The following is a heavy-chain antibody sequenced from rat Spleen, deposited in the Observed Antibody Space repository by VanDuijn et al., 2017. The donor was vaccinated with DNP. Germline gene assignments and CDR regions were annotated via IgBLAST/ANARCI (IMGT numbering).Heavy chain of an antibody. CDR2: INNAGTT. D-gene: IGHD1-4*01. J-gene: IGHJ2*01. V-gene: IGHV3-3*01. CDR3: ARSTDCGCNWDY. CDR1: AYSIISSYR. Sequence: EVQLQESGPGLVKPSQSLSLTCSVTAYSIISSYRWNWIRKFPGNKLEWMGYINNAGTTKYNPSLKSRISIPRDTSKNQFFLQVNSITSEDTATYYCARSTDCGCNWDYWGQGVMVPVST.